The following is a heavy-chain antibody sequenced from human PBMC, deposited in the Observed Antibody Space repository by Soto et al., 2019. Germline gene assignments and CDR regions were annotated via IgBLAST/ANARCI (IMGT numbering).Heavy chain of an antibody. CDR1: GFTFSNAW. CDR3: TTPAPEHYDILTGYYYQKPQYGMDV. J-gene: IGHJ6*02. D-gene: IGHD3-9*01. CDR2: IKSKTDRGTT. V-gene: IGHV3-15*07. Sequence: GGSLRLSCAASGFTFSNAWMNWVRQAPGKGLEWVGRIKSKTDRGTTDYAAPGKGRFTISRDDSKKPLYLQMNSLKTEDTAVYYCTTPAPEHYDILTGYYYQKPQYGMDVWGQGTTVTVSS.